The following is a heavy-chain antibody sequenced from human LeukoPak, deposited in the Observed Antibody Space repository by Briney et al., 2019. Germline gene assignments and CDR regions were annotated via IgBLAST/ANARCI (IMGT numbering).Heavy chain of an antibody. D-gene: IGHD6-19*01. CDR3: AREDSSGWYVWFDP. CDR2: ISSSGSTI. CDR1: GFTFSSYE. V-gene: IGHV3-48*03. J-gene: IGHJ5*02. Sequence: GGSLRLSCAASGFTFSSYEMNWVRQAPGEGLEWVSYISSSGSTIYYADSVKGRFTISRDNAKNSLYLQTNSLRAEDTAVYYCAREDSSGWYVWFDPWGQGTLVTVSS.